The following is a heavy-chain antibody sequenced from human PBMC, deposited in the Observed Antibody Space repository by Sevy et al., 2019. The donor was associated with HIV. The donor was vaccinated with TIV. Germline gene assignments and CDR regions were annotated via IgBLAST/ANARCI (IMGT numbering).Heavy chain of an antibody. V-gene: IGHV3-9*03. CDR3: ANDIVDVGGGGFDV. D-gene: IGHD1-26*01. CDR2: ISWNSGSI. Sequence: GGSLRLSCAASGFTFDDYAMHWVRQAPGKGLEWVSGISWNSGSIGYADSVKGRFTISRDNAKNSLYLQMNSLRAEDMALYYCANDIVDVGGGGFDVWGQGTMVTVSS. J-gene: IGHJ3*01. CDR1: GFTFDDYA.